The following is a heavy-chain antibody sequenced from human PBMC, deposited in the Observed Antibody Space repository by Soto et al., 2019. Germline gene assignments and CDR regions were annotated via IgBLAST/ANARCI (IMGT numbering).Heavy chain of an antibody. CDR1: GGNICNHS. J-gene: IGHJ4*02. Sequence: TSEALSLTSTVAGGNICNHSCSWIRQPPGKGLEWIGYIYDSGSTNYNPSLKSRVTISVDTSKNQFSLKLSSVTAAVSAAYYCARDRSGWYEYWGQGTLDTVSS. D-gene: IGHD6-19*01. CDR2: IYDSGST. V-gene: IGHV4-59*11. CDR3: ARDRSGWYEY.